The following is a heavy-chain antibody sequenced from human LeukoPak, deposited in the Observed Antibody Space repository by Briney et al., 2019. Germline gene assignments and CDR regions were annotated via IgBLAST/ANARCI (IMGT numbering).Heavy chain of an antibody. V-gene: IGHV3-30*04. Sequence: GRSLRLSCAASGFTFTTFAMHWVRQAPGKGLEWVAVLSYDGSNKYYADSVKGRFTISRDNSKNTLYLQMNSLRAEDTAVYFCARGGYGSGTYPRYFYGMDVWGQGTTVTVSS. D-gene: IGHD3-10*01. J-gene: IGHJ6*02. CDR3: ARGGYGSGTYPRYFYGMDV. CDR1: GFTFTTFA. CDR2: LSYDGSNK.